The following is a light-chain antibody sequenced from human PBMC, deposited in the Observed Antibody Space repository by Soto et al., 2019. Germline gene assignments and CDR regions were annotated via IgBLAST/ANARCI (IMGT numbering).Light chain of an antibody. CDR3: SSYTSSITLV. Sequence: QSALTQPASVSGSPGQSITISCTGTSSDVGGYNYVPWYQQHPGKAPKLMIYDVSNRPSGVSDRFSGSKSGNTASLTISGLQAEDEADYYCSSYTSSITLVFGGGTKLTVL. CDR2: DVS. V-gene: IGLV2-14*01. J-gene: IGLJ2*01. CDR1: SSDVGGYNY.